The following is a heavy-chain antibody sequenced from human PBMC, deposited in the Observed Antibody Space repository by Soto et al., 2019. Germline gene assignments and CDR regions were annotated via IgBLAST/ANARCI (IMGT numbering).Heavy chain of an antibody. CDR3: ARHQRGWYSGYDDGAFDY. CDR2: IYYSGST. V-gene: IGHV4-39*01. J-gene: IGHJ4*02. Sequence: PSETLSLTCTVSGGSISSYYWGWIRQPPGKGLEWIGSIYYSGSTYYNPSLKSRVTISVDTSKNQFSLKLSSVTAADTAVYYCARHQRGWYSGYDDGAFDYWGQGTLVTVSS. D-gene: IGHD5-12*01. CDR1: GGSISSYY.